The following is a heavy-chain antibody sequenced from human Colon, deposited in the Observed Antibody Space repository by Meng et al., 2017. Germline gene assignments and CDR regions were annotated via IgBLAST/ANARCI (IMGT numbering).Heavy chain of an antibody. Sequence: GESPKISCASSGFTYSNFGMHWVRQAPGKGLEWVAVIWFDGGTKSYADSVKGRFTISRDNSKNTLYLQMNSLRVEDTAVYYCASYDGSGSYHKWGQGTLVTVSS. CDR2: IWFDGGTK. CDR1: GFTYSNFG. D-gene: IGHD3-10*01. J-gene: IGHJ4*02. CDR3: ASYDGSGSYHK. V-gene: IGHV3-33*03.